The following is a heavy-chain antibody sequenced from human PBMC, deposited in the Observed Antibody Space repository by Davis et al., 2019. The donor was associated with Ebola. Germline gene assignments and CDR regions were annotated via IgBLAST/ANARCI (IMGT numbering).Heavy chain of an antibody. V-gene: IGHV3-23*01. CDR3: AKTMMVGVYNWFDS. J-gene: IGHJ5*01. CDR1: GFPFSSYD. CDR2: IHSRGDDA. Sequence: PGGSLRLSCSASGFPFSSYDMAWVRQAPGKGLEWVAGIHSRGDDAHYGDPVRGRFTISRVNGESKLFLQMRTLRAEDTALYFCAKTMMVGVYNWFDSWGQGTLVSVSS. D-gene: IGHD2-8*01.